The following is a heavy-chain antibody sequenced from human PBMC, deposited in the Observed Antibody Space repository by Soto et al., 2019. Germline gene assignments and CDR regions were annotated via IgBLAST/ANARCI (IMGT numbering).Heavy chain of an antibody. J-gene: IGHJ6*02. V-gene: IGHV4-4*02. CDR3: TRVPRIYDYRDTFSPSTYATHV. CDR1: GCSVNSNSW. CDR2: IYLGGTT. D-gene: IGHD4-4*01. Sequence: PSETLSLTCAVSGCSVNSNSWWTWVRQPPGKGLEWIGDIYLGGTTNYNPSLQSRVTISVDKSKNQFSLNLRSVTAADTAIYYCTRVPRIYDYRDTFSPSTYATHVWGQATTLTVSS.